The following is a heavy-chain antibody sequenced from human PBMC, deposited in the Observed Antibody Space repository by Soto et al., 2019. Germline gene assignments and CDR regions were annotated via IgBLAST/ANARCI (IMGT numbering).Heavy chain of an antibody. CDR2: IYYSGST. CDR1: GGSISSYY. D-gene: IGHD3-10*01. CDR3: ARGGVPPRYNWFDP. J-gene: IGHJ5*02. V-gene: IGHV4-59*01. Sequence: PSETLSLTCTVSGGSISSYYWSWIRQPPGKGLEWIGYIYYSGSTNYNPSLKSRVTISVDTSKNQFSLKLSSVTAADTAVYYCARGGVPPRYNWFDPWGQGTLVTVSS.